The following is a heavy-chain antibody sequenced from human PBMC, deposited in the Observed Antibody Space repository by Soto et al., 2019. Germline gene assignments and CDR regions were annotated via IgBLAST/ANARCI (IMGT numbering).Heavy chain of an antibody. CDR1: GYTFTSYA. V-gene: IGHV1-3*01. Sequence: ASVKVSCKSSGYTFTSYAMHWVRQAPGQRLEWMGWINAGNGNTKYSQKFQGRVTITRYTSASTAYMELSSLRSEDTAVYYFARDHCSTTSCFYDNYYYYYGMDVWGQGTTVTVSS. CDR3: ARDHCSTTSCFYDNYYYYYGMDV. J-gene: IGHJ6*02. D-gene: IGHD2-2*01. CDR2: INAGNGNT.